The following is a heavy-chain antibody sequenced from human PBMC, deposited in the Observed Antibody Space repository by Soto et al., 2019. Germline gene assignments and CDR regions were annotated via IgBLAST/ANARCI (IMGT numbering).Heavy chain of an antibody. J-gene: IGHJ6*02. CDR2: IGTAGDT. CDR1: GFTFSSYD. Sequence: GGSLRLSCAASGFTFSSYDMHWVRQATGKGLGWVSAIGTAGDTYYPGSVKGRFTISRENAKNSLYLQMNSLRAEDTAVYYCARVRYSSGYYYGMDVWGQGTTVTVSS. D-gene: IGHD6-19*01. V-gene: IGHV3-13*01. CDR3: ARVRYSSGYYYGMDV.